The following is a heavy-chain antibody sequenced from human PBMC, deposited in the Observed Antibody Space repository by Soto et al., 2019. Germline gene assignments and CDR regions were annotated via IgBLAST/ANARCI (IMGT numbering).Heavy chain of an antibody. CDR3: ARGHYGGNSVDY. Sequence: SETLSLTCTVSGGSISSSSYYWGWIRQPPGKGLEWIGSIYYSGSTYYNPSLKSRVTISVDTSKNQFSLKLSSVTAADTAVYYCARGHYGGNSVDYWGQGTLVTVSS. V-gene: IGHV4-39*01. CDR2: IYYSGST. J-gene: IGHJ4*02. CDR1: GGSISSSSYY. D-gene: IGHD4-17*01.